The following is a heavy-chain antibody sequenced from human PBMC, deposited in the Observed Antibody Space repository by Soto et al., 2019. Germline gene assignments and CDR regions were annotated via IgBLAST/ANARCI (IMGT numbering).Heavy chain of an antibody. V-gene: IGHV3-23*01. J-gene: IGHJ5*01. Sequence: DVQLLESGGGLVQPGGSLRLSCAASGFIFSDYAMTWVRQAPGKGLESVSAIGGTGGDKYYSDSVKGRFTISRDNSKNTLYLQMNSLSADDTAVYYCAKDAVAYNGEWDWFDSWGQGTLVTVSS. CDR2: IGGTGGDK. CDR1: GFIFSDYA. D-gene: IGHD6-19*01. CDR3: AKDAVAYNGEWDWFDS.